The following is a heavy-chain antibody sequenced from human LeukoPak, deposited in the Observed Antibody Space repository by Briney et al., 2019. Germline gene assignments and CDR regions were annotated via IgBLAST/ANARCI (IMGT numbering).Heavy chain of an antibody. Sequence: SVKVSCKASGYTFTSYAISWVRQAPGQGLEWMGGIIPIFGTANYAQKFQGRVTITADESTSTAYMELSSLRSEDTAVYYCARAPQPYYYDSSGYPGGFGYWGQGTLVTVSS. D-gene: IGHD3-22*01. CDR3: ARAPQPYYYDSSGYPGGFGY. V-gene: IGHV1-69*13. CDR1: GYTFTSYA. CDR2: IIPIFGTA. J-gene: IGHJ4*02.